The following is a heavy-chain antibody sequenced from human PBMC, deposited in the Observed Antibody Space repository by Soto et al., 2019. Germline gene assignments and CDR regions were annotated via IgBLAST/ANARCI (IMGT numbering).Heavy chain of an antibody. CDR1: GGSISSYY. Sequence: SETLSLTCTVSGGSISSYYWSWIRQPPGKGLEWIGYIYYSGSTNYNPSLKSRVTISVDTSKNQFSLKLSSVTAADTAVYYCARPDYYGSGSYRSWGAFDIWGQGTMVTVSS. CDR3: ARPDYYGSGSYRSWGAFDI. J-gene: IGHJ3*02. D-gene: IGHD3-10*01. CDR2: IYYSGST. V-gene: IGHV4-59*01.